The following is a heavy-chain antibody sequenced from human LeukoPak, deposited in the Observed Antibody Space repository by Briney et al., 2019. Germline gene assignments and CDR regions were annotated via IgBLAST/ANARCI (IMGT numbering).Heavy chain of an antibody. V-gene: IGHV4-39*01. D-gene: IGHD2-15*01. CDR3: ARYGSLLLSYFDS. CDR1: GGPISSSSYY. Sequence: SETLSLTCRVSGGPISSSSYYWGWIRQPPGKGLEWIGGIYYGGSTYYNPSLKSRVALSVDTSKNQFSLKLTSVTAADTAVYYCARYGSLLLSYFDSWGQGTLVTVSS. CDR2: IYYGGST. J-gene: IGHJ4*02.